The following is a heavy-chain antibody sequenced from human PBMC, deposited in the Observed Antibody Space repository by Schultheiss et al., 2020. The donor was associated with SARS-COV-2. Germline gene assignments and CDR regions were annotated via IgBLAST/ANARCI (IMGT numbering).Heavy chain of an antibody. V-gene: IGHV1-8*02. CDR2: MNPNSGNT. CDR1: GYTFTSYY. Sequence: ASVKVSCKASGYTFTSYYMHWVRQAPGQGLEWMGWMNPNSGNTGYAQKFQGRVTMTRNTSISTAYMELSSLRSEDTAVYYCARDQGEGVGSLDIWGQGTMVTVSS. J-gene: IGHJ3*02. D-gene: IGHD2-15*01. CDR3: ARDQGEGVGSLDI.